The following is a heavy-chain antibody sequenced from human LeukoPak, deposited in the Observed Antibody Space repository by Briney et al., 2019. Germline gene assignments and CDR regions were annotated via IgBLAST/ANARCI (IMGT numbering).Heavy chain of an antibody. CDR2: ISWNSGSI. CDR1: GFTFDDYA. J-gene: IGHJ3*02. D-gene: IGHD6-19*01. CDR3: AKDAQWLSRGDAFDI. Sequence: GGSLRLSCAASGFTFDDYAMHWVRQAPGKGLEWVSGISWNSGSIGYADSVKGRFTISRDNAKNSLYLQMNSLRAEDTALYYCAKDAQWLSRGDAFDIWGQGTMVTVSS. V-gene: IGHV3-9*01.